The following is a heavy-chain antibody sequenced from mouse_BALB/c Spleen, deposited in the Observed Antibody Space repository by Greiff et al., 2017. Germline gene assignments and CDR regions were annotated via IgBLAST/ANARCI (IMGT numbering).Heavy chain of an antibody. Sequence: VHLVESGAELVRPGVSVKISCKGSGYTFTDYAMHWVKQSHAKSLEWIGVISTYYGDASYNQKFKGKATMTVDKSSSTAYMELARLTSEDSAIYDCAREITYYFDYWGQGTTLTVSS. D-gene: IGHD1-1*01. CDR1: GYTFTDYA. J-gene: IGHJ2*01. CDR3: AREITYYFDY. V-gene: IGHV1S137*01. CDR2: ISTYYGDA.